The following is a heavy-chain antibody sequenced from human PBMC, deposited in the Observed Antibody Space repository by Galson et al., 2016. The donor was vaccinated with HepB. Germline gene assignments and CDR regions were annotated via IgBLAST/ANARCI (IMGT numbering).Heavy chain of an antibody. D-gene: IGHD3-10*01. V-gene: IGHV3-21*06. CDR2: ITSSSSYI. J-gene: IGHJ4*02. CDR3: ARAFGGERY. CDR1: GFNFIDYT. Sequence: SLRLSCAGSGFNFIDYTMNWVRQAPGKGLEWVSSITSSSSYIYYADSVKGRLTISRDNAKNSLYLQMDSLRAEDTAVYYCARAFGGERYWGQGTLVTVSS.